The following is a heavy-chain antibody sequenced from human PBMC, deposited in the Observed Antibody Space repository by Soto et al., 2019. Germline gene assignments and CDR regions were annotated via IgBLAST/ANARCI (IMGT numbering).Heavy chain of an antibody. CDR3: VKAPYSSGWSKSYYFDY. CDR2: ISSNGGST. Sequence: GGSLRLSCSASGFTFSSYAMHWVRQAPGKGLEYVSAISSNGGSTYYADSVKGRFTISRDNSKNTLYLQMSSLRAEDTAVYYCVKAPYSSGWSKSYYFDYWGQGTLVTVSS. D-gene: IGHD6-19*01. V-gene: IGHV3-64D*06. J-gene: IGHJ4*02. CDR1: GFTFSSYA.